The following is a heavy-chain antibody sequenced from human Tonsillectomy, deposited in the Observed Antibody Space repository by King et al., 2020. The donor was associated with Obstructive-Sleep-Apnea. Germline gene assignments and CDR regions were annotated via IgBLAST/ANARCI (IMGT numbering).Heavy chain of an antibody. V-gene: IGHV3-23*04. D-gene: IGHD3-22*01. J-gene: IGHJ4*02. CDR3: AGRYYDSAGYYYGFDH. CDR1: GFTFSNYV. Sequence: VQLVESGGGLVQPGGSLRLSCAASGFTFSNYVMSWVRQAPGKGLEWVSSISGSAGSTYYADSVKGRFTISRDNSKNTLYLQMTSLRAEDTAVFYCAGRYYDSAGYYYGFDHWGQGTLVTVSS. CDR2: ISGSAGST.